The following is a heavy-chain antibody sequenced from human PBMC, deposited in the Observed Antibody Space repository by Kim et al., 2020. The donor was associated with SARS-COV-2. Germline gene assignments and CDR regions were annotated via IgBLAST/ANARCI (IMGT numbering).Heavy chain of an antibody. CDR2: GST. V-gene: IGHV1-2*02. J-gene: IGHJ4*02. Sequence: GSTNEAQKFQGRVTMTRDTSISTAFMELTGLRSDDTAVYYCARVYSTIENYWGQGTLVTVSS. D-gene: IGHD3-3*01. CDR3: ARVYSTIENY.